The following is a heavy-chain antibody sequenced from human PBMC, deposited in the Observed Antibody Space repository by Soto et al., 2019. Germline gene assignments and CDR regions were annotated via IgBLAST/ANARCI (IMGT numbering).Heavy chain of an antibody. CDR2: IIPIFGTA. D-gene: IGHD2-8*01. CDR3: ASNGESYYYYGMDV. Sequence: QVQLVQSGAEVKKPGSSVKVSCKASGGTFSSSAISWVRQAPGQGLEWMGGIIPIFGTAEYAQKFQGRVTITADESTRTDFMEVGSLRFEDTAVYYCASNGESYYYYGMDVWGQGTTVTVSS. V-gene: IGHV1-69*12. J-gene: IGHJ6*02. CDR1: GGTFSSSA.